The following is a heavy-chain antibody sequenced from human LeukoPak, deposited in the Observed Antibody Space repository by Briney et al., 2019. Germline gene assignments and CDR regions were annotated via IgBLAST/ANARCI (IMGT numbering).Heavy chain of an antibody. CDR2: IRYDGSNK. J-gene: IGHJ4*02. D-gene: IGHD4-17*01. CDR3: ARTSTMTIPCDY. CDR1: GFTFSSYG. V-gene: IGHV3-30*02. Sequence: GGSLRLSCAASGFTFSSYGMHWVRQSPGKGLEWVAFIRYDGSNKYYADSVKGRFTVSRDNAKNSLYLQMNSLRAEDTAVYYCARTSTMTIPCDYWGQGTLVTVSS.